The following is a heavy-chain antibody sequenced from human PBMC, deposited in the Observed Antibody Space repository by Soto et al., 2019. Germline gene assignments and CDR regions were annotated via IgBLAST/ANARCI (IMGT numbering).Heavy chain of an antibody. D-gene: IGHD4-17*01. CDR2: MNPNSGNT. CDR1: GYTFTSSV. Sequence: ASVKVSCKASGYTFTSSVINWVRQATGQGLEWMGWMNPNSGNTGYAQKLQGRVTMTTDTSTSTAYMELRSLRSDDTAVYYCASHGDYFSAFDIWGQGTMVTVSS. CDR3: ASHGDYFSAFDI. J-gene: IGHJ3*02. V-gene: IGHV1-8*01.